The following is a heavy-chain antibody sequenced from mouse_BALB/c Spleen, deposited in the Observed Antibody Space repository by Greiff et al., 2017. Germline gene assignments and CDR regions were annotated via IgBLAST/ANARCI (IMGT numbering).Heavy chain of an antibody. CDR1: GYAFSSSW. D-gene: IGHD1-1*01. V-gene: IGHV1-82*01. Sequence: QVQLQQSGPELVKPGASVKISCKASGYAFSSSWMNWVKQRPGQGLEWIGRIYPGDGDTNYNGKFKGKATLTADKSSSTAYMQLSSLTSVDSAVYFCARSRAVGDFDYWGQGTTLTVSS. J-gene: IGHJ2*01. CDR3: ARSRAVGDFDY. CDR2: IYPGDGDT.